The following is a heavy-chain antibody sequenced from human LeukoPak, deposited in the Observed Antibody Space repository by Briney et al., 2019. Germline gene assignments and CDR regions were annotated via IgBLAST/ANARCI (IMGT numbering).Heavy chain of an antibody. CDR2: ISYDGSSK. V-gene: IGHV3-30*04. Sequence: GGPLRLSCAASGFTFSGYAMHWVRQAPGKGLEWVALISYDGSSKYYADSVKGRFTISRDNSKNSLFLQMNSLRSEDTAVYYCARGPHAWSGYDSDYWGQGTLVTVSS. CDR3: ARGPHAWSGYDSDY. D-gene: IGHD5-12*01. CDR1: GFTFSGYA. J-gene: IGHJ4*02.